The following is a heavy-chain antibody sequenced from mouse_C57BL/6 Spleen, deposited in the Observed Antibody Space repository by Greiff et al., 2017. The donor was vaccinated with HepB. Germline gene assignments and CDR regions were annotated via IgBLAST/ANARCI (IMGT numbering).Heavy chain of an antibody. CDR1: GFTFSSYA. CDR2: ISSGGDYI. Sequence: DVMLVESGEGLVKPGGSLKLSCAASGFTFSSYAMSWVRQTPEKRLEWVAYISSGGDYIYYADTVKGRFTISRDNARNTLYLQMSSLKSEDTAMYYWTREDYGSGAMDYWGQGTSVTVSS. J-gene: IGHJ4*01. V-gene: IGHV5-9-1*02. CDR3: TREDYGSGAMDY. D-gene: IGHD1-1*01.